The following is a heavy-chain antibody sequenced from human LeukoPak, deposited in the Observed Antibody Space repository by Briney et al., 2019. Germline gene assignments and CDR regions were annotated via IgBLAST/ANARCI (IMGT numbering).Heavy chain of an antibody. CDR2: IKFDGSDQ. D-gene: IGHD2-15*01. J-gene: IGHJ4*02. Sequence: GGSLRLSCAASGFTFSSYGMHWVRQAPGKGLEWVAIIKFDGSDQYYADAVKGRFTISRDNSKNTLYLQMDSLRAEDTAVYYCARDVGQFDLWGQGTLVTVSS. CDR1: GFTFSSYG. V-gene: IGHV3-33*05. CDR3: ARDVGQFDL.